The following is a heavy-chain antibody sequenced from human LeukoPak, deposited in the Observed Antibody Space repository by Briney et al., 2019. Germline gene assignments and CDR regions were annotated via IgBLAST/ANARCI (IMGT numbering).Heavy chain of an antibody. Sequence: GGSLRLSCAASGFTFRSYAMSWVRQTPGKGLEYVSAISSNGVTTFYADSVKGRFTISRDNSKNTLFLQMSSLRAEDTAVYYCVKGTGGYYYYTMDVWGQGTTVTVSS. CDR2: ISSNGVTT. D-gene: IGHD1/OR15-1a*01. CDR3: VKGTGGYYYYTMDV. CDR1: GFTFRSYA. J-gene: IGHJ6*02. V-gene: IGHV3-64D*09.